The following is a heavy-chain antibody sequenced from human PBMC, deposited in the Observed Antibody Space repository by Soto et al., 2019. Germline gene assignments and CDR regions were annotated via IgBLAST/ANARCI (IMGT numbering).Heavy chain of an antibody. CDR3: ARHDCISTSCYYYYYYGMDV. Sequence: ASVKVSCKASGYTFTSYDINWVRQATGQGLEWMGWMNPNSGNTGYAQKFQGRVTITADESTSTAYLELSSLRSEDTAVYYCARHDCISTSCYYYYYYGMDVWGQGTTVTVSS. V-gene: IGHV1-8*01. J-gene: IGHJ6*02. CDR2: MNPNSGNT. CDR1: GYTFTSYD. D-gene: IGHD2-2*01.